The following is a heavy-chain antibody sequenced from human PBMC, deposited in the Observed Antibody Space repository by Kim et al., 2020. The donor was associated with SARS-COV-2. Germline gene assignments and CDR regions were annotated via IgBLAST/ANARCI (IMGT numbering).Heavy chain of an antibody. CDR1: GYTFTSYY. D-gene: IGHD3-3*01. V-gene: IGHV1-46*01. CDR3: ARDGLRFLEWTNGGPYYYYYGMDV. Sequence: ASVKVSCKASGYTFTSYYMHWVRQAPGQGLEWMGIINPSGGSTSYAQKFQGRVTMTRDTSTSTVYMELSSLRSEDTAVYYCARDGLRFLEWTNGGPYYYYYGMDVWGQGTTVTVSS. CDR2: INPSGGST. J-gene: IGHJ6*02.